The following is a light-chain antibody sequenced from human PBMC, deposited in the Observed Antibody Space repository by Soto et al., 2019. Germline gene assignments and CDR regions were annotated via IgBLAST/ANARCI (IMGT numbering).Light chain of an antibody. CDR1: QSISSW. J-gene: IGKJ1*01. V-gene: IGKV1-5*03. CDR3: QQYNSYSRT. Sequence: DIQMTQSPCTLSASVGDRVTITCRACQSISSWLAWYQQKPGKAPKLLIYKASSLESGVPSRFSGSGAGPEFTLTISSLQPDDFATYYCQQYNSYSRTFGQGTKVDI. CDR2: KAS.